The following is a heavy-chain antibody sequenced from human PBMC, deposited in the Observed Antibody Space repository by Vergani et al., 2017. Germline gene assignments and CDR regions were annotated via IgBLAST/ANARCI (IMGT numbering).Heavy chain of an antibody. D-gene: IGHD3-3*01. CDR1: GGSFSGYY. CDR3: ATDSSLRFLEWSAYYYYGMDV. J-gene: IGHJ6*02. V-gene: IGHV4-34*01. CDR2: INHSGST. Sequence: QVQLQQWGAGLLKPSETLSLTCAVYGGSFSGYYWSWIRQPPGKGLEWIGEINHSGSTNYNPSLKSRVTISVDTSKNQFSLKLSSVTAADTAVYYCATDSSLRFLEWSAYYYYGMDVGGQGTTVTVSS.